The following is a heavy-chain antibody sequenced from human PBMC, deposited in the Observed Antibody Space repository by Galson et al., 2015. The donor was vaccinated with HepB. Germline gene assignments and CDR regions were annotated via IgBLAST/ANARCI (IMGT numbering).Heavy chain of an antibody. D-gene: IGHD2-21*01. CDR2: IYSTSRAI. J-gene: IGHJ3*02. V-gene: IGHV3-48*01. CDR3: ARDVPILGGAFDI. Sequence: SLRLSCAASGFPYSTSNTVWFRQAAGKGLEWLSYIYSTSRAIYYADSVKGRFTVSRDNGQNSLSLQMNSLRVGDTAVYYCARDVPILGGAFDIWGQGTIVSVSA. CDR1: GFPYSTSN.